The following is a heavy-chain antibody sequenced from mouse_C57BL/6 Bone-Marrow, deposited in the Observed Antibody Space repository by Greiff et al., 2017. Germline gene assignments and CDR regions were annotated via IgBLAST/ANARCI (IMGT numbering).Heavy chain of an antibody. J-gene: IGHJ3*01. Sequence: EVMLVESGGGLVKPGGSLKLSCAASGFTFSSYTMSWVRQTPEKRLEWVATISGGGGNTYYPDSVKGRFTISRDNAKNTLYLQMSSLRSEDTALYYCARSYSNGFAYWGQGTLVTVSA. D-gene: IGHD2-5*01. CDR1: GFTFSSYT. V-gene: IGHV5-9*01. CDR3: ARSYSNGFAY. CDR2: ISGGGGNT.